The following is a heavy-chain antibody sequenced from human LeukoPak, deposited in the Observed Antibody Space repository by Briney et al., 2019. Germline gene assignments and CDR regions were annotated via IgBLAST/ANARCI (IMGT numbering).Heavy chain of an antibody. CDR1: GGSISSYY. V-gene: IGHV4-34*01. J-gene: IGHJ4*02. CDR3: ARVRELIVVVPAAMRDENDFDY. CDR2: INHSGST. D-gene: IGHD2-2*01. Sequence: SETLSLTCTVSGGSISSYYWSWIRQPPGKGREWIGKINHSGSTKYNPSLKSRVTISVDTSKNQFSLKLSSVSAADTSVYYCARVRELIVVVPAAMRDENDFDYWGQGTLVTVSS.